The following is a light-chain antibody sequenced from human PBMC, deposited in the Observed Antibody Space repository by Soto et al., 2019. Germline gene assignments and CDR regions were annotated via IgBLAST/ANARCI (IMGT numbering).Light chain of an antibody. Sequence: DIQMTQSPSSLSASVGDRVTITCQASQDIRNYLNWYQQKPGKAPKLLIYDASNLETGVPSRFSGSGSGTDFTFTISSLQPEDIATYYCQQYDNFRTFGGGTKVEIK. CDR2: DAS. J-gene: IGKJ4*01. CDR3: QQYDNFRT. CDR1: QDIRNY. V-gene: IGKV1-33*01.